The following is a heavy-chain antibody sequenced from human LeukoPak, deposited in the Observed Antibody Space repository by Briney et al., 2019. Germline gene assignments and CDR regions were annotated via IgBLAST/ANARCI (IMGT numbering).Heavy chain of an antibody. CDR1: GFTVSSNY. D-gene: IGHD1-26*01. CDR3: ARGHSYLEGFDY. CDR2: IYSGGST. J-gene: IGHJ4*02. Sequence: GGSLRLSCAASGFTVSSNYMSWVRQAPGKGLEWVSVIYSGGSTYYADSVKGRFTISRDNSKNTLYLQMNNLRAEDTAVYYCARGHSYLEGFDYWGQGTLVTVSS. V-gene: IGHV3-53*01.